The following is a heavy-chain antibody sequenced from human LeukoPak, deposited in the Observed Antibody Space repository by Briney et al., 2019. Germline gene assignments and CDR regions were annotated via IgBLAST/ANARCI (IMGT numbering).Heavy chain of an antibody. CDR2: IIPIFGTA. V-gene: IGHV1-69*01. CDR3: AISYGQYYFDY. D-gene: IGHD5-18*01. J-gene: IGHJ4*02. Sequence: SVKVSCKSSGGTLSSYAIIWVRQAPGQGLEWMGGIIPIFGTANYAQKFQGRVTITADESTSTAYMELSSLRSEDTAVYYCAISYGQYYFDYWGQGTLVTVSS. CDR1: GGTLSSYA.